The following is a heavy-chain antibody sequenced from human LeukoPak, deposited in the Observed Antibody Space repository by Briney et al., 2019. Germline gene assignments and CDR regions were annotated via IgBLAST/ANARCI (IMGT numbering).Heavy chain of an antibody. D-gene: IGHD3-22*01. CDR3: ARDRDDDSSAPGPLVDY. Sequence: GASVKVSCRASGYTFTSYGISWVRQAPGQGLEWMGWISAYNGNTNYAQKLQGRVTMTTDTSTSTAYMELRSLRSDDTAVYYCARDRDDDSSAPGPLVDYWGQGTLVTVSS. V-gene: IGHV1-18*01. CDR2: ISAYNGNT. J-gene: IGHJ4*02. CDR1: GYTFTSYG.